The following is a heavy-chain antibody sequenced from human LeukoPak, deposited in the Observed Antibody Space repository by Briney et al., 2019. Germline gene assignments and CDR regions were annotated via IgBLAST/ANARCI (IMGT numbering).Heavy chain of an antibody. CDR2: IDWDDDK. CDR1: GFSLSTNGIR. D-gene: IGHD4-23*01. V-gene: IGHV2-70*04. J-gene: IGHJ4*02. CDR3: ARSSSGGKDFDY. Sequence: SGPALVKPTQTLTLTCTFSGFSLSTNGIRLSWIRQPPGKALEWLARIDWDDDKFYSTSLKTRLTISKDTSKNQVVLTMTNMDPVDTATYYCARSSSGGKDFDYWGQGTLVTVSS.